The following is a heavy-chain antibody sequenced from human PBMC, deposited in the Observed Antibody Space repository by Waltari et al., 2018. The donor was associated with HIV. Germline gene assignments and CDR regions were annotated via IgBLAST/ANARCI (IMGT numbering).Heavy chain of an antibody. J-gene: IGHJ4*02. Sequence: EVQLVESGGSLVKPGGSLRLSCAASGFAFSSYSMHWVRQAPGKGLEWVSSISSSSSYIYYADSVKGRFTISRDNAKNSLYLQMNSLRAEDTAVYYCARGQFRHDYWGQGTLVTVSS. CDR3: ARGQFRHDY. CDR2: ISSSSSYI. V-gene: IGHV3-21*01. CDR1: GFAFSSYS.